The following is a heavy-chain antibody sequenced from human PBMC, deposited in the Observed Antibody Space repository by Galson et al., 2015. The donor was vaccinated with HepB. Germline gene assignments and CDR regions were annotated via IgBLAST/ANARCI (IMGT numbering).Heavy chain of an antibody. CDR1: GGTFSSYA. D-gene: IGHD3-10*01. V-gene: IGHV1-69*13. J-gene: IGHJ3*02. CDR2: IIPIFGTA. Sequence: SVKVSCKASGGTFSSYAISWVRQAPGQGLEWMGGIIPIFGTANYAQKFQGRVTITADESTSTAYMELSSLRSEDTPVYYCARDSGWNFLRGASDISGPGTMVTAS. CDR3: ARDSGWNFLRGASDI.